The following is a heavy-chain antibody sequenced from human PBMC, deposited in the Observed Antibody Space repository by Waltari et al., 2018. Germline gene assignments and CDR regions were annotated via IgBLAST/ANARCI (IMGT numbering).Heavy chain of an antibody. CDR3: TRGGLDSSWYWRD. V-gene: IGHV3-7*01. CDR2: IKEDGSEK. Sequence: EVQLVESGGGLAQPGGSLRLSCAASGLSFSHYWMTWVRQASGKGPEWVANIKEDGSEKYYMDSVKGRFTISRDNAKNSLYLQMNNLRVEDTAVYYCTRGGLDSSWYWRDWGQGTLVTVSS. J-gene: IGHJ4*02. CDR1: GLSFSHYW. D-gene: IGHD6-13*01.